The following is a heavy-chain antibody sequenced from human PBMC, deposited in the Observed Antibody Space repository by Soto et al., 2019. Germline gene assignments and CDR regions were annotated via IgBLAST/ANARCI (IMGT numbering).Heavy chain of an antibody. D-gene: IGHD4-4*01. CDR2: IIPMFGTP. V-gene: IGHV1-69*06. J-gene: IGHJ3*02. CDR3: ARSRNVAEFNDNCGNYHGFDI. Sequence: QVQLEQSGAEVKKAGSSVKVSCKAFGGSVNSHAISWVRQAPGQGLEWMGGIIPMFGTPTYAQKFQAGVTISAEKSTSTVYLDLSSLRSEDTAVYHCARSRNVAEFNDNCGNYHGFDIWVEERMVIGSS. CDR1: GGSVNSHA.